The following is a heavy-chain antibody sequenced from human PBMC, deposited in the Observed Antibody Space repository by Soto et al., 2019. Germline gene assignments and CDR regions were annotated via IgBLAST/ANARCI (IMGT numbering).Heavy chain of an antibody. CDR1: GYTFTSYY. CDR2: INPSGGST. CDR3: ARDLMGGVYYDILTGPLDY. J-gene: IGHJ4*02. Sequence: ASVKVSCKASGYTFTSYYMHWVRQAPGQGLEWMGIINPSGGSTSYAQKFQGRVTMTRDTSTSTVYMELSSLRSEDTAVYYCARDLMGGVYYDILTGPLDYWGQGTLVTVSS. D-gene: IGHD3-9*01. V-gene: IGHV1-46*01.